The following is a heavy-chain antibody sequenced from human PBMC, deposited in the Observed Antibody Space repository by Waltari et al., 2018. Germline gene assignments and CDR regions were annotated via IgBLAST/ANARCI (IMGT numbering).Heavy chain of an antibody. Sequence: QVQLQESGPGLVKPSETLSLTCAVSGFSITSGYYWHWIRQPPGKGLEWVGTIYYSGTTYYTPALQRRVSISVDTSKNEFSLTLPSVTAADTAVYYCATATTAHFDFWGQGSLVTVSS. CDR1: GFSITSGYY. J-gene: IGHJ4*02. D-gene: IGHD4-17*01. CDR2: IYYSGTT. CDR3: ATATTAHFDF. V-gene: IGHV4-38-2*01.